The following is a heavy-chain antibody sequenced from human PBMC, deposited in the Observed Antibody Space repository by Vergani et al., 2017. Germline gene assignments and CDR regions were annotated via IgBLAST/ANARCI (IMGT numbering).Heavy chain of an antibody. CDR2: IYMNGNT. V-gene: IGHV4-4*07. CDR3: ARMTHCSGTTCPCAFDL. Sequence: QVQLQESGPGLVKPSETLSLTCTVSGGSISSYYWSWIRQPAGKGLEWIGRIYMNGNTNYNPSLKSRVAVSVDTSKNQFSLKLTSVTAADTAIYYCARMTHCSGTTCPCAFDLWGQGTMFTVSA. D-gene: IGHD2-2*01. CDR1: GGSISSYY. J-gene: IGHJ3*01.